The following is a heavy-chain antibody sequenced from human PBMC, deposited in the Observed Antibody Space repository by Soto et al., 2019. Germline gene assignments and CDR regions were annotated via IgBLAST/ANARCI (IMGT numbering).Heavy chain of an antibody. CDR2: IWYDGSNK. CDR3: ARDWFRITMVRGVISLPYYYYMDV. D-gene: IGHD3-10*01. V-gene: IGHV3-33*01. J-gene: IGHJ6*03. CDR1: GSTFSSYG. Sequence: GGSLRLSCAASGSTFSSYGMHWVRQAPGKGLEWVAVIWYDGSNKYYADSVKGRFTISRDNSKNTLYLQMNSLRAEDTAVYYCARDWFRITMVRGVISLPYYYYMDVWGKGTTVTVSS.